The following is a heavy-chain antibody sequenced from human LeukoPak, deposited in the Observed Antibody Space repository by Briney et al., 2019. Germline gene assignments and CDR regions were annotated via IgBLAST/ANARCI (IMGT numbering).Heavy chain of an antibody. J-gene: IGHJ3*02. CDR1: GFTFSSYA. CDR3: ARAGGIAVAGGINPDAFDI. D-gene: IGHD6-19*01. Sequence: GRSLRLSCAASGFTFSSYAMHWVRQAPGKGLEWVAVISYDGSNKYYADSVKGRFTISRDNSKNTLYLQMNSLRAEDTAVYYCARAGGIAVAGGINPDAFDIWGQGTMVTVSS. V-gene: IGHV3-30-3*01. CDR2: ISYDGSNK.